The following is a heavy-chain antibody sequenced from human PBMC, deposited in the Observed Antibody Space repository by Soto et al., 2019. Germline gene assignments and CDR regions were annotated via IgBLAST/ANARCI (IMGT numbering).Heavy chain of an antibody. V-gene: IGHV3-23*01. J-gene: IGHJ4*02. Sequence: GGSLRLSCAASGFTFXNYVMSWVRQAXGKGLEWVSAITGSGGDTYCADSMKGRFTTSRDNSKNTLYLQMNSLRAEDTAVYYCAKGSASGRPYYFDYWGQGTLVTVSS. CDR2: ITGSGGDT. CDR1: GFTFXNYV. CDR3: AKGSASGRPYYFDY.